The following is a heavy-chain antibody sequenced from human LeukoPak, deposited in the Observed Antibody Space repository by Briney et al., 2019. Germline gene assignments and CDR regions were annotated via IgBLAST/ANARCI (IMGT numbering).Heavy chain of an antibody. Sequence: GGSLRLSCAASGFTFSSYEMNWVRQAPGKGLEWVSYISSSGSTIYYADSVKGRFTISRDNAKNSLYLQMNSLRAEDTAVYYCAKDRVFWSGYYLFDYWGQGTLVTVSS. J-gene: IGHJ4*02. V-gene: IGHV3-48*03. CDR3: AKDRVFWSGYYLFDY. CDR1: GFTFSSYE. D-gene: IGHD3-3*01. CDR2: ISSSGSTI.